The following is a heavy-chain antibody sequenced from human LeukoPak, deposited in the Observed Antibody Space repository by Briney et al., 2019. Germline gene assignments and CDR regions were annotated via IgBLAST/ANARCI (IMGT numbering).Heavy chain of an antibody. CDR1: GGSISSSNS. J-gene: IGHJ3*02. V-gene: IGHV4-4*02. CDR2: IYHSGST. D-gene: IGHD2-2*01. Sequence: SETLSLTCAVSGGSISSSNSWSWVRQPPGKGLEWIGEIYHSGSTNYNPSLKSRVTISVDKSKNQFSLKLSSVTAADTAVYYCARVPAAMTNVTVNAFDIWGQGTMVTVSS. CDR3: ARVPAAMTNVTVNAFDI.